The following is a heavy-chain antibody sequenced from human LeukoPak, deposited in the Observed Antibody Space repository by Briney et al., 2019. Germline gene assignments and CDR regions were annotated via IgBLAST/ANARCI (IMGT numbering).Heavy chain of an antibody. D-gene: IGHD3-22*01. V-gene: IGHV3-7*01. CDR2: INQDVSEK. Sequence: GGSLRLSCAASGFTFSSYWMTWVRQAPGKGLEWVANINQDVSEKYYVDSVRGRFTISRDDAKNSLYLQMNSLRAEDTAVYYCARSSSGYYYTSIDYWGQGTLVTVSS. CDR3: ARSSSGYYYTSIDY. CDR1: GFTFSSYW. J-gene: IGHJ4*02.